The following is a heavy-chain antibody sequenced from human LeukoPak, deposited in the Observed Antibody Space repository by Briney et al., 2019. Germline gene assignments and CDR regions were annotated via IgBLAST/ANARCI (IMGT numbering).Heavy chain of an antibody. CDR3: ARPPYGSGWYGPFDY. Sequence: ASVKVSCKASGGTFSSYAISWVRQAPGQGLEWMGGIIPIFGTANYAQKFQGRVTITADESTSTAYMELSSLRSEDTAVYYCARPPYGSGWYGPFDYWGQGTLVTVSS. CDR2: IIPIFGTA. CDR1: GGTFSSYA. V-gene: IGHV1-69*13. D-gene: IGHD6-19*01. J-gene: IGHJ4*02.